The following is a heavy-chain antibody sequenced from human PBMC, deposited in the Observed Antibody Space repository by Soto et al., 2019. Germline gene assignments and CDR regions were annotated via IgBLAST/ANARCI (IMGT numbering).Heavy chain of an antibody. CDR3: VRRSVSHSNAFDF. CDR2: FIPIIGGG. Sequence: QVQLVQSGAEVKKPGSSVKVSCKASGGTFRNLAINWVRQAPGQGLEWMGGFIPIIGGGINAQKFQGRVTITSDESTSTAYMELSSLKSEDTAMYFCVRRSVSHSNAFDFWGQGTMVTVSS. V-gene: IGHV1-69*01. D-gene: IGHD2-15*01. J-gene: IGHJ3*01. CDR1: GGTFRNLA.